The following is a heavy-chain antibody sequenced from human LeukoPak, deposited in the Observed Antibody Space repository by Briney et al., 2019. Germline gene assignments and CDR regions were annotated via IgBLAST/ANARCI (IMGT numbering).Heavy chain of an antibody. CDR3: ASYAYYYDSSGNY. D-gene: IGHD3-22*01. CDR1: GFTFSSYW. Sequence: GGSLRLSCAASGFTFSSYWMSWVRQAPGKGLEWVANIKQDGSEKYYVDSVKGRFTISRDNAKNSLYLQMNSLRAEDTAVYYCASYAYYYDSSGNYWGQGTLVTVSS. CDR2: IKQDGSEK. V-gene: IGHV3-7*01. J-gene: IGHJ4*02.